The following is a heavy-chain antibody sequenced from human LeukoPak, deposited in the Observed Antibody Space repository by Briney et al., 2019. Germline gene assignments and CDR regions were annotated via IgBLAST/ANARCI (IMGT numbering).Heavy chain of an antibody. J-gene: IGHJ6*02. V-gene: IGHV3-30-3*01. D-gene: IGHD4-11*01. Sequence: PGRSLRLSCAASGFTFSNYAMHWVRQAPGKGLEWVAVTSYDGSNKYYADSVKGRFTISRDNSKSTLYLQMNSLRAEDTAVYYCSRPRGDYSNFYYYGMDVWGQGTTVTVSS. CDR2: TSYDGSNK. CDR3: SRPRGDYSNFYYYGMDV. CDR1: GFTFSNYA.